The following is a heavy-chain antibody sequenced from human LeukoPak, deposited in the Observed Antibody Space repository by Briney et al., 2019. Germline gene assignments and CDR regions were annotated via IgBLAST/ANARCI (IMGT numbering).Heavy chain of an antibody. V-gene: IGHV3-23*01. D-gene: IGHD6-19*01. CDR2: INANSGTT. CDR1: GFAFNAYA. Sequence: GGSLRLSCAASGFAFNAYAMSWLRQPPGKGLEWVSTINANSGTTSYAASVRGRFSISRDNSKSTLYLQLSTLRADDTATYYCAKPISGGLAVTADWFHPWGQGTLVVVSS. CDR3: AKPISGGLAVTADWFHP. J-gene: IGHJ5*01.